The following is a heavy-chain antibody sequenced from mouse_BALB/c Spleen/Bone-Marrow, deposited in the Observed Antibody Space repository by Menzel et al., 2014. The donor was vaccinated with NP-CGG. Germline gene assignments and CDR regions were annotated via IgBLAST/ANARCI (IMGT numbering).Heavy chain of an antibody. CDR3: ARGITTGFAY. V-gene: IGHV5-17*02. D-gene: IGHD2-4*01. CDR1: GFTFSSFG. CDR2: ISSGSSTI. Sequence: EVKLMESGAGLVQPGGSRKLSCAASGFTFSSFGMHWVRQAPEKGLEWVAYISSGSSTIYYADTVKGRFTISRDNPKNTLFLQMTSLRSEDTAMYYCARGITTGFAYWGQGTLVTVSA. J-gene: IGHJ3*01.